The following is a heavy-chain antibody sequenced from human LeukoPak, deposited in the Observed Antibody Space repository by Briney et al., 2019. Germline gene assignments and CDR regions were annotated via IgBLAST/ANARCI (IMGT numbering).Heavy chain of an antibody. CDR2: ITSSSSYI. J-gene: IGHJ6*03. Sequence: GGSLRLSCAASGFTFSSYNMTWVRQAPGKGLEWVSSITSSSSYIYYADSVKGCFTISRDNAKNSLYLQMDSLRVEDTAEYYCARDPYSGNYGAYYYYYMDVWGKGTTVTVSS. V-gene: IGHV3-21*06. CDR3: ARDPYSGNYGAYYYYYMDV. CDR1: GFTFSSYN. D-gene: IGHD1-26*01.